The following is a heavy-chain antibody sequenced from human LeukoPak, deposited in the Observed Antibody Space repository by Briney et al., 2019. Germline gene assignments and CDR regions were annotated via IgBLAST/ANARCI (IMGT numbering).Heavy chain of an antibody. V-gene: IGHV4-34*01. J-gene: IGHJ3*02. CDR3: ARGERWYSYGPVGAFDI. CDR2: INHSGST. Sequence: SETLSLTCAVYGGSFSGYYWSWIRQPPGKGLEWIGEINHSGSTNYNPSLKSRVTISVDTSKNQFSLKLSSVTAADTAVYYCARGERWYSYGPVGAFDIWGQGTMVTVSS. D-gene: IGHD5-18*01. CDR1: GGSFSGYY.